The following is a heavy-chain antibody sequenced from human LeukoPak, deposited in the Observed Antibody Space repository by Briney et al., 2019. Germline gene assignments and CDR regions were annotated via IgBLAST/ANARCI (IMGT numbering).Heavy chain of an antibody. D-gene: IGHD3-10*01. Sequence: SETLSLTCTVSGGSISSYYWIWIRQPPGKGLEWIGYIYYSGSTNYNPSLKSRVTISVDTSKDQFSLKLSSVTAADTAVYYCARVETVLWFGELDHPMNWFDPWGQGTLVTVSS. CDR3: ARVETVLWFGELDHPMNWFDP. V-gene: IGHV4-59*01. CDR2: IYYSGST. J-gene: IGHJ5*02. CDR1: GGSISSYY.